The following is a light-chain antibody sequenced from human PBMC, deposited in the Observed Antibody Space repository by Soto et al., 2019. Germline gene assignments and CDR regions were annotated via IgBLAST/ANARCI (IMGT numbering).Light chain of an antibody. CDR1: RSFASSY. Sequence: EIVLTQSPVTLSLSPGERATLSCRASRSFASSYLGWYQQKPGQAPRLLISAASIMATGIPDRFSGSGSGTDFTLTISRLEPEDSAVYYCQHYDSSPLYTFGQGTKLEIK. CDR2: AAS. J-gene: IGKJ2*01. CDR3: QHYDSSPLYT. V-gene: IGKV3-20*01.